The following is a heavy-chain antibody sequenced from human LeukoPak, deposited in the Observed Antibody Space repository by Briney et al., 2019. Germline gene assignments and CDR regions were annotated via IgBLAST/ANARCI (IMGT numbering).Heavy chain of an antibody. CDR1: GYTFTGYY. CDR3: ARKSASSGPGDY. V-gene: IGHV1-46*01. D-gene: IGHD6-19*01. Sequence: VASVKVSCKASGYTFTGYYMHWVRQAPGQGLEWMGWINPSGGSTSYAQKFQGRVTMTRDTSTSTVYMELSSLRSEDTAVYYCARKSASSGPGDYWGQGTLVTVSS. CDR2: INPSGGST. J-gene: IGHJ4*02.